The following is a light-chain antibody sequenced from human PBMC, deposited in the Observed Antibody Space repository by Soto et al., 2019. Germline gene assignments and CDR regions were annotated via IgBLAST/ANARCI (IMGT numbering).Light chain of an antibody. CDR2: AAS. V-gene: IGKV1-5*01. J-gene: IGKJ1*01. Sequence: STLSGSVGDRVTITCRASQTISSWLAWYQQKSGKAPRLLIYAASNLDNWVPSRFSGSGSGTTFTLTIRSLQPEDFATYYCQQSYSFPRTFGQGTKVDI. CDR3: QQSYSFPRT. CDR1: QTISSW.